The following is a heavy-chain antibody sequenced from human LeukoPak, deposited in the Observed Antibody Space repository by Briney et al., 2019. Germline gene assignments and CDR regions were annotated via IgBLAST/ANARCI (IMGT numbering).Heavy chain of an antibody. D-gene: IGHD6-19*01. Sequence: GGSLRLSCAASGFTFSTYGMHWVRQAPGKGLEWVAVIRNDGTNKLYTDSVKGRFTISRDNSKNMVSLQMNSLSAEDTAVCYCARDMSSGWYHLFDYWGQGTLVTVSS. CDR1: GFTFSTYG. V-gene: IGHV3-33*01. J-gene: IGHJ4*02. CDR2: IRNDGTNK. CDR3: ARDMSSGWYHLFDY.